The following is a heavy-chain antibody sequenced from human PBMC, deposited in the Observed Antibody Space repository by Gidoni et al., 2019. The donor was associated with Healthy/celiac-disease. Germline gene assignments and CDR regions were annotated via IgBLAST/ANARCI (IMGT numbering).Heavy chain of an antibody. CDR1: GGSISSSSYY. CDR3: ARITVTTRYYYYGMDV. J-gene: IGHJ6*02. V-gene: IGHV4-39*01. CDR2: IYYSGST. D-gene: IGHD4-4*01. Sequence: QLQLQESGPGLVKPSETLSLTCTVSGGSISSSSYYWGWIRQPPGKGREWIGSIYYSGSTYYNPSLKSRVTISVDTSKNQFSLKLSSVTAADTAVYYCARITVTTRYYYYGMDVWGQGTTVTVSS.